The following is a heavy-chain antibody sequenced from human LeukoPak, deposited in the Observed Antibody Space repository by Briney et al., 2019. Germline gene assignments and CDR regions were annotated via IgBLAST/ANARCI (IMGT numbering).Heavy chain of an antibody. CDR2: IYTSGST. CDR3: ARVRSSSGWYAY. V-gene: IGHV4-61*02. J-gene: IGHJ4*02. CDR1: GGSLSSGSYY. D-gene: IGHD6-19*01. Sequence: PSQTLSLTCTVSGGSLSSGSYYWRWLRQPAGKGLEWIGRIYTSGSTNYNPSLKSRVTISVDTSKNQFSLKLSSVTAADTAVYYCARVRSSSGWYAYWGQGTLVTVSS.